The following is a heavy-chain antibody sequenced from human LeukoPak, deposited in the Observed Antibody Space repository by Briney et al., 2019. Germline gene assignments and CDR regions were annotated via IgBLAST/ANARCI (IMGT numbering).Heavy chain of an antibody. CDR1: GGSISSHY. J-gene: IGHJ5*02. CDR3: ARVGITGTTFDP. CDR2: IYYSGRS. Sequence: PSETLSLTCTVFGGSISSHYWSWIRQPPGKGLEWIGYIYYSGRSNYNPSLKSRVTISVDTSKNQFSLKLSSVTAADTAVYYCARVGITGTTFDPWGQGTLVTVSS. D-gene: IGHD1-7*01. V-gene: IGHV4-59*11.